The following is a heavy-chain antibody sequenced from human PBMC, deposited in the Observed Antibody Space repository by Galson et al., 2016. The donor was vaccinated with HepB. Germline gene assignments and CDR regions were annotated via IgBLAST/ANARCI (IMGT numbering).Heavy chain of an antibody. V-gene: IGHV1-69*13. CDR1: GGTFSSYA. Sequence: SVKVSCKASGGTFSSYAISWVRQAPGQGLEWMGGIIPIFGTANYAQKFQGRVPITADESTSTAYMELSSLRSEDTAVYYCARGKQEGFDTRVRGVIWSYSLDVWGQGTTVTVSS. D-gene: IGHD3-10*01. CDR3: ARGKQEGFDTRVRGVIWSYSLDV. CDR2: IIPIFGTA. J-gene: IGHJ6*02.